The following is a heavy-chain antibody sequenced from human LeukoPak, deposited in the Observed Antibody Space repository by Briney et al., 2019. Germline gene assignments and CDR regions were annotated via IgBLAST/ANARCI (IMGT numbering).Heavy chain of an antibody. CDR3: ALNYYYYDSSGYSYYFDY. D-gene: IGHD3-22*01. V-gene: IGHV1-24*01. CDR2: FDPEDGET. Sequence: ASVKVSCKVSGYTLTELSMHWVRQAPGKGLEWMGGFDPEDGETIYAQKFQGRVTMTEDTSTDTAYMELSSLRSEDTAVYYCALNYYYYDSSGYSYYFDYWGQGTLVTVSS. J-gene: IGHJ4*02. CDR1: GYTLTELS.